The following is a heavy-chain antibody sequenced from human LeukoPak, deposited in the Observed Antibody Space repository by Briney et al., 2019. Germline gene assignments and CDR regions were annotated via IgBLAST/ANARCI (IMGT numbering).Heavy chain of an antibody. D-gene: IGHD6-13*01. Sequence: SQTLSLTCAISGDSVSNNSAAWNWIRQSPSRGLEWLGRTYYRSKWYNDYAVSVTSRITISPDTPKNQFSLQLKSVTPDDTAVYYCARGRSWGESGFDYWGQGTLVTVSS. CDR3: ARGRSWGESGFDY. CDR1: GDSVSNNSAA. V-gene: IGHV6-1*01. CDR2: TYYRSKWYN. J-gene: IGHJ4*02.